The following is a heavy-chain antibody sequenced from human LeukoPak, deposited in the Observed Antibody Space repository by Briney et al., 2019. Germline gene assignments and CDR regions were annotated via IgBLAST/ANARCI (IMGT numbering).Heavy chain of an antibody. CDR1: GGTFSSYS. Sequence: SVKVSCKASGGTFSSYSISCVRQAPGQGLEWMGGIIPIFDTADYAQKFQGRVTITADESTSTAYMELSSLRSEDTAVFYCARISLGAIWGYYYGMDVWGQGTTVTVSS. CDR2: IIPIFDTA. D-gene: IGHD1-26*01. J-gene: IGHJ6*02. CDR3: ARISLGAIWGYYYGMDV. V-gene: IGHV1-69*01.